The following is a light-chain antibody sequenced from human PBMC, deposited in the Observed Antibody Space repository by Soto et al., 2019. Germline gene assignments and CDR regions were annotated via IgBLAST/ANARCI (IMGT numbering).Light chain of an antibody. V-gene: IGLV2-14*01. Sequence: QSALTQPASVSGSPGQSITISCTGTSSDLGGYDYVSWYQQHPGKAPKLMIYDVSNRPSGVSNRFSGSKSGNTASLTISGLQAEDEADYYCSSYTRSNTHVFGTGTKLTVL. CDR1: SSDLGGYDY. CDR2: DVS. J-gene: IGLJ1*01. CDR3: SSYTRSNTHV.